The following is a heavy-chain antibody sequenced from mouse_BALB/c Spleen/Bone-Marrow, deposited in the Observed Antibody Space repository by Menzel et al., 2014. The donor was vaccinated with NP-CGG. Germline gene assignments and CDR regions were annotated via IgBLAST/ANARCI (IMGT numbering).Heavy chain of an antibody. CDR2: IYPGDGDT. D-gene: IGHD2-3*01. J-gene: IGHJ2*01. V-gene: IGHV1-87*01. CDR3: ARWLLPFDY. CDR1: GYTFTSYW. Sequence: VKLMESGAELARPGASVKLSCKASGYTFTSYWMQWVKQRPGQGLEWIGAIYPGDGDTRYTQKFKGKATLTADKSSSTAHMQLSSLASEDSAVYYCARWLLPFDYWGQGTTLTVSS.